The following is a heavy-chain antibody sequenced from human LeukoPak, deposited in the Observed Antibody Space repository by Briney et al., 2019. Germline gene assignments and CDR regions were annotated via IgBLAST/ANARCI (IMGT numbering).Heavy chain of an antibody. CDR1: GGTFSRFA. Sequence: SVKVSCKTSGGTFSRFAISWVRQAPGQGLEWMGGIIPIFGPANYAQKFQGRVTITADESTSTAYMELSSLRSEDTALYYCAKSTYYYGSGEGSNYWYFDLWGCGTLVTVSS. V-gene: IGHV1-69*13. CDR2: IIPIFGPA. J-gene: IGHJ2*01. CDR3: AKSTYYYGSGEGSNYWYFDL. D-gene: IGHD3-10*01.